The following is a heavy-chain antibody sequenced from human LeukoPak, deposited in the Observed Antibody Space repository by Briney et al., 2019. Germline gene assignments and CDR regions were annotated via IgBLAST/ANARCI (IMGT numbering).Heavy chain of an antibody. Sequence: SETLSLTCTVSGGSISSGGYYWSWIRQPSGKGLEWIGHIYYSESTNYNPSLKSRVTISVDTSKNQLSLKLNSVTAADTAVYYCARGERGYDLGDLDYWGQGTLVTVSS. CDR3: ARGERGYDLGDLDY. D-gene: IGHD5-12*01. J-gene: IGHJ4*02. V-gene: IGHV4-61*08. CDR1: GGSISSGGYY. CDR2: IYYSEST.